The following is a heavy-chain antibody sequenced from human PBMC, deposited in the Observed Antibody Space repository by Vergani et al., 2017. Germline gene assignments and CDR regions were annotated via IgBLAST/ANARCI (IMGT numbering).Heavy chain of an antibody. CDR2: ISSSSSYI. Sequence: EVQLVESGGGLVKPGGSLRLSCAASGFTFSSYSMNWVRQAPGKGLEWVSSISSSSSYIYYADSVKGRFTISRDNAKNSLYLQMKSLRAEDTAVYYCARDSERKGYCSDYWGQGTLVTVSS. V-gene: IGHV3-21*01. J-gene: IGHJ4*02. CDR3: ARDSERKGYCSDY. CDR1: GFTFSSYS. D-gene: IGHD2-15*01.